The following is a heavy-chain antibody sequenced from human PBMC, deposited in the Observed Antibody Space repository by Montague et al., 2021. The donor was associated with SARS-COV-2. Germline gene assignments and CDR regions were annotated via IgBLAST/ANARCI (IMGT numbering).Heavy chain of an antibody. D-gene: IGHD2-15*01. Sequence: SETLSLTCTVSGGSISGFYWSWIRQPPGNGLEWIGDISDSGSTNYNPSLTSRVTMSVDTSKNQFSLKVNSVTAADTAVYYCARHYSATLPAVYWGQGTLVTVSS. CDR1: GGSISGFY. V-gene: IGHV4-59*08. CDR3: ARHYSATLPAVY. CDR2: ISDSGST. J-gene: IGHJ4*02.